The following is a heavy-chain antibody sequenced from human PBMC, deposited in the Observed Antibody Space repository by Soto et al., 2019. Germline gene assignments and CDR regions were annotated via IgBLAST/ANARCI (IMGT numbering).Heavy chain of an antibody. V-gene: IGHV3-48*01. CDR1: GFTFSSYS. Sequence: SLRLSCAASGFTFSSYSMNWVRQAPGKGLEWVSYISSSSSTIYYADSVKGRFTISRDNAKNSLYLQMNSLRAEDTAVYYCARGPNYYYYMDVWGKGTTVTVSS. CDR3: ARGPNYYYYMDV. CDR2: ISSSSSTI. J-gene: IGHJ6*03.